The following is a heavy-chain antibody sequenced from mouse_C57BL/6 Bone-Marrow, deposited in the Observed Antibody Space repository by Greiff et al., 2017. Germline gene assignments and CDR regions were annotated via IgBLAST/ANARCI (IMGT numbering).Heavy chain of an antibody. Sequence: EVKLMESGGGLVKPGGSLKLSCAASGFTFSDYGMHWVRQAPEKGLQWVAYISSGSSTIYYADTVKGRFTNSRDNAKNTLFLQMTSLRSEDTAMYYCARRNYYGSTYYAMDYWGQGTSVTVSS. J-gene: IGHJ4*01. V-gene: IGHV5-17*01. CDR3: ARRNYYGSTYYAMDY. CDR1: GFTFSDYG. CDR2: ISSGSSTI. D-gene: IGHD1-1*01.